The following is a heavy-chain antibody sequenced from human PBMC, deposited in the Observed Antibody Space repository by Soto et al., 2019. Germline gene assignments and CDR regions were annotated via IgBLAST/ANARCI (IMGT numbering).Heavy chain of an antibody. D-gene: IGHD6-13*01. CDR3: AREPSAAAAGLDY. CDR1: GGSFSGYY. CDR2: INHSGST. V-gene: IGHV4-34*01. Sequence: PSETLSLTCAVYGGSFSGYYWSWIRPPPGKGLEWIGEINHSGSTNYNPSLKSRVTISVDTSKNQFSLKLSSVTAADTAVYYCAREPSAAAAGLDYWGQGTLVTVSS. J-gene: IGHJ4*02.